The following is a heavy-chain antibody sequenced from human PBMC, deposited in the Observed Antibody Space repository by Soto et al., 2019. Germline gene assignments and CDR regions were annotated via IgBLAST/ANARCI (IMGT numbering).Heavy chain of an antibody. Sequence: ASVKVSCKASGYTFTSYGIHWVLQAPGQRLEWMGWINAANGDTKYSPKFQGRFTISRDNAKNSLYLQMNSLRDEDTAVYYCARTAYSSGLNWFDPWGQGTLVTVSS. CDR2: INAANGDT. CDR1: GYTFTSYG. V-gene: IGHV1-3*01. J-gene: IGHJ5*02. D-gene: IGHD6-19*01. CDR3: ARTAYSSGLNWFDP.